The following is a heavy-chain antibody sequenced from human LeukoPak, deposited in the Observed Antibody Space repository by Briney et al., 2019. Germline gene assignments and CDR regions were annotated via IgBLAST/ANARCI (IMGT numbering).Heavy chain of an antibody. J-gene: IGHJ5*02. CDR3: ARTLTPPSKVAVAGTGWVDP. CDR1: GYTFTSYG. CDR2: ISAYNGNT. V-gene: IGHV1-18*01. D-gene: IGHD6-19*01. Sequence: ASVKVSCKASGYTFTSYGISWVRQAPGQGLEWMGWISAYNGNTNYAQKLQGRVTMTTDTSTSTAYMELRSLRSDDTAVYYCARTLTPPSKVAVAGTGWVDPWGQGTLVTVSS.